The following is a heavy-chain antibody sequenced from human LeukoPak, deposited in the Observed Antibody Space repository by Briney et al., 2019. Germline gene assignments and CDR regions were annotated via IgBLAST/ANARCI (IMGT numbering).Heavy chain of an antibody. J-gene: IGHJ4*02. Sequence: GGSLRLSCAASGFTFSSYAMSWVRQAPGKGLEWVSAISGSGGSTYYADSVKGRFTISRDNSKNTLYLQMNSLRAEDTAVYYCAKEGLRFLEWLYGFDYWGQGTLVTVPS. CDR2: ISGSGGST. D-gene: IGHD3-3*01. CDR1: GFTFSSYA. V-gene: IGHV3-23*01. CDR3: AKEGLRFLEWLYGFDY.